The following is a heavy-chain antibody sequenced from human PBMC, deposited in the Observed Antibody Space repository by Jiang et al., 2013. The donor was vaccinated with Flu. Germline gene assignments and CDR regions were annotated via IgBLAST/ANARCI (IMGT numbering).Heavy chain of an antibody. CDR2: IYHSGST. Sequence: GPGLVKPSETLSLTCTVSGYSISSGYYWGWIRQPPGKGLEWIGSIYHSGSTDYNPSLKRRVTISVDTSKNQFSLKLSSVTAADTAVYYCARHYDSSGYPQYYYYYGMDVWGQGTTVTVSS. D-gene: IGHD3-22*01. V-gene: IGHV4-38-2*02. J-gene: IGHJ6*02. CDR1: GYSISSGYY. CDR3: ARHYDSSGYPQYYYYYGMDV.